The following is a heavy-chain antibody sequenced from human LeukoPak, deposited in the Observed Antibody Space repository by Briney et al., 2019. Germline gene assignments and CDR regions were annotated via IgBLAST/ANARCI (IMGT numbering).Heavy chain of an antibody. J-gene: IGHJ3*02. D-gene: IGHD6-19*01. CDR3: ARSTRGWYDAFDI. Sequence: EASVKVSCKASGGTFSSYAISWVRQAPGQGLEWMGGIIPIFGTANYAQKFQGRVTITADKSTSTAYMELSSLRSEDTAVYYCARSTRGWYDAFDIWGQGTMVTVSS. CDR1: GGTFSSYA. CDR2: IIPIFGTA. V-gene: IGHV1-69*06.